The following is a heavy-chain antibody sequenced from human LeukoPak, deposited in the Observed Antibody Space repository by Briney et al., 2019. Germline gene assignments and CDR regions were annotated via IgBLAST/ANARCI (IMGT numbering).Heavy chain of an antibody. J-gene: IGHJ4*02. CDR1: GFTFSSYG. CDR2: ISYDGSKK. Sequence: GGSLRLSCAASGFTFSSYGMHWVRQAPGKGLEWVAVISYDGSKKYYADSVKGRFTISRDNSKNTLYLQMNSLRAEDTAVYYCAKDPSITMVRGVTADWGQGTLVTVSS. CDR3: AKDPSITMVRGVTAD. D-gene: IGHD3-10*01. V-gene: IGHV3-30*18.